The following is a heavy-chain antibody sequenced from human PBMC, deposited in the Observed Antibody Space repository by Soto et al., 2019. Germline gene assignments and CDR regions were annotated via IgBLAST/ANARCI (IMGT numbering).Heavy chain of an antibody. CDR2: ISYDGSNK. Sequence: GGSLRLSCAASGFTFSSYAMHWVRQAPGKGLEWVAVISYDGSNKYYADSVKGRFTISRDNSKNTLYLQMNSLRAEDTAVYYCARDYIIYGDYTIDYWGQGTLVTVSS. J-gene: IGHJ4*02. CDR3: ARDYIIYGDYTIDY. CDR1: GFTFSSYA. V-gene: IGHV3-30-3*01. D-gene: IGHD4-17*01.